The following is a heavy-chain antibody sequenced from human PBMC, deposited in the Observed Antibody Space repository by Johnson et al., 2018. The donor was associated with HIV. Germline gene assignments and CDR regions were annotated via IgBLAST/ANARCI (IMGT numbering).Heavy chain of an antibody. V-gene: IGHV3-7*01. CDR2: IKQDGSGK. J-gene: IGHJ3*01. CDR3: ARRGARSVRGGAFDF. D-gene: IGHD3-10*01. Sequence: EVQLVESGGGLVQPGGSLRLSCAASGFTFSNYWMSWVRQAPGQGLEWVANIKQDGSGKYYVDSVKGRFTISRDNAKNPLYLQMNSLRGEDTAVYSCARRGARSVRGGAFDFWGQGTMVTVSS. CDR1: GFTFSNYW.